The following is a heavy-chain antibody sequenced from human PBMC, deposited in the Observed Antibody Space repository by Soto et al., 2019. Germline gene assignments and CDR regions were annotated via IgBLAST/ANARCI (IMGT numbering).Heavy chain of an antibody. D-gene: IGHD2-21*02. CDR3: ARDRTHCGGDCYQSGFDY. CDR1: GFTFSSYA. J-gene: IGHJ4*02. CDR2: ISYDGSNK. V-gene: IGHV3-30-3*01. Sequence: QVQLVESGGGVVQPGRSLRLSCAASGFTFSSYAMHWVRQAPGKGLEWVAVISYDGSNKYYADSVKGRFTISRDNSKNTLYLQMNSLRAEDTAVYYCARDRTHCGGDCYQSGFDYWGLGTLVTVSS.